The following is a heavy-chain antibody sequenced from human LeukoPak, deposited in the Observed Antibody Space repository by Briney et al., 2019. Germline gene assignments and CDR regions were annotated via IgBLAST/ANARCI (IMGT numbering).Heavy chain of an antibody. D-gene: IGHD6-19*01. J-gene: IGHJ4*02. CDR3: ARGGHGLTVAVFEY. CDR2: TYYRSKWYN. Sequence: SQTLSLTCAISGDSVSSNNAAWNWIRQPPSRGLEWLGRTYYRSKWYNDYAVSMKSRITINPDTSKNQFSLQLNSVTPEDTAVYYCARGGHGLTVAVFEYWGQGALVTVSS. V-gene: IGHV6-1*01. CDR1: GDSVSSNNAA.